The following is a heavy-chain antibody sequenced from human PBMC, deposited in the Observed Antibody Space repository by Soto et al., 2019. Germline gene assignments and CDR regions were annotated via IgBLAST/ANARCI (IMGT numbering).Heavy chain of an antibody. J-gene: IGHJ3*02. CDR1: GYTFTSYG. CDR2: INAGNGNT. V-gene: IGHV1-3*01. CDR3: APVFSWGIHAFYI. D-gene: IGHD3-16*01. Sequence: ASVKVSCKASGYTFTSYGISWVRQAPGQRLEWMGWINAGNGNTKYSQKFQGRVTITRDTSASTAYMELSSLRSEDTAVYYWAPVFSWGIHAFYIWAQGTMVTVSS.